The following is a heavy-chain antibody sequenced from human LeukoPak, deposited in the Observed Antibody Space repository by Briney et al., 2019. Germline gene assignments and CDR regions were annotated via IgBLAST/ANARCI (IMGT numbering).Heavy chain of an antibody. CDR2: IYTSGST. Sequence: PSETLSLTCTVSGGSISSYYWSWIRQPAGQGLEWIGRIYTSGSTNYNPSLKSRVTMSVDTSKNQFSLKLSSVTAADTAVYYCARDLKDCSSTSCYSPRGGWFDPWGQGTLVTVSS. V-gene: IGHV4-4*07. CDR3: ARDLKDCSSTSCYSPRGGWFDP. D-gene: IGHD2-2*01. J-gene: IGHJ5*02. CDR1: GGSISSYY.